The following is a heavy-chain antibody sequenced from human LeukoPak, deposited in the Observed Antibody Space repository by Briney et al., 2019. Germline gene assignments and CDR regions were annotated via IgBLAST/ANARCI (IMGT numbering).Heavy chain of an antibody. CDR3: AREKGSSWYFNSGYYFDY. Sequence: ASVKVSCKVSGYTLTELSMHWVRQAPGQGLEWMGWINPNSGGTNYAQKFQGRVTMTRDTSISTAYMELSRLRSDDTAGYYCAREKGSSWYFNSGYYFDYWGQGTLVTVSS. CDR2: INPNSGGT. D-gene: IGHD6-13*01. V-gene: IGHV1-2*02. CDR1: GYTLTELS. J-gene: IGHJ4*02.